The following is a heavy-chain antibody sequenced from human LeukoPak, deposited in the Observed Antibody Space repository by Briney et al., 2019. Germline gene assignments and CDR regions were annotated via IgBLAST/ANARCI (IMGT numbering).Heavy chain of an antibody. CDR1: GFTFSNYF. D-gene: IGHD2-15*01. J-gene: IGHJ5*02. CDR2: FRGDGTTT. Sequence: GGSLRLSCAASGFTFSNYFMQWVRRARGRGLVWVSPFRGDGTTTIYADSVKGRFTISRDNAKNTLYLKMNSLRDDVTAVYYCSRRVDSTRWFDPWGQGTLVTVSS. V-gene: IGHV3-74*01. CDR3: SRRVDSTRWFDP.